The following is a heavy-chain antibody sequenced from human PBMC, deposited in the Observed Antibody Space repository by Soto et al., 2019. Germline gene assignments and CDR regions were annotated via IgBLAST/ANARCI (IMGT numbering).Heavy chain of an antibody. CDR2: ISWDSGKI. Sequence: GGSLRLSCAASGFSIDDFAMHCVRQAPGKGLEWVSSISWDSGKIGYADSVTGRFSVSRDNAKNSLFLQMSSLKPEDTAFYFCAKDSPGRYGHYESTWFAPWGQGTLVTVSS. CDR1: GFSIDDFA. D-gene: IGHD5-18*01. CDR3: AKDSPGRYGHYESTWFAP. J-gene: IGHJ5*02. V-gene: IGHV3-9*01.